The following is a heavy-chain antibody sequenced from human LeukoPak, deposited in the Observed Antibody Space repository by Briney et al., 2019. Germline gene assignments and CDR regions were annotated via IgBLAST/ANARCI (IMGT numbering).Heavy chain of an antibody. CDR2: ISSSSSYI. D-gene: IGHD3-22*01. Sequence: GGSLRLSCAASGFTFSSYSMNWVRQAPGKGLEWVSSISSSSSYIYYADSVKGRFTISRDNAKNSLYLQMNSLRAEDTAVYYCAILDSSGYYYDVRSDYWGQGTLVTVSS. CDR3: AILDSSGYYYDVRSDY. CDR1: GFTFSSYS. J-gene: IGHJ4*02. V-gene: IGHV3-21*01.